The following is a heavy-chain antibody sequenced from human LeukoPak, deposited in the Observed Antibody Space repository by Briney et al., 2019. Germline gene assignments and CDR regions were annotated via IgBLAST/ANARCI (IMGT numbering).Heavy chain of an antibody. CDR3: ARDTAVELGDWFDP. Sequence: GASVKVSCKASGYTFTSYGISWVRQAPGQGLEWMGWISAYNGNTNYAQKLQGRVTMTTGTSTSTAYMELRSLRSDDTAVYYCARDTAVELGDWFDPWGQGTLVTVSS. CDR1: GYTFTSYG. CDR2: ISAYNGNT. D-gene: IGHD6-19*01. J-gene: IGHJ5*02. V-gene: IGHV1-18*01.